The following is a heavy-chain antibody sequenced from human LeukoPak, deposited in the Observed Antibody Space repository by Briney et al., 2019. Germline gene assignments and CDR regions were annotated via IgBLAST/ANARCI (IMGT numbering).Heavy chain of an antibody. D-gene: IGHD2-15*01. J-gene: IGHJ4*02. Sequence: SGTLSLTCAVYGGSFSGYYWSWIRQPPGKGLEWIGEINHSGSTNYNPSLKSRVTISVDTSKNQFSLKLSSVTAADTAVYYCARGYCSGGSCHFDYWGQGTLVTVSS. CDR2: INHSGST. V-gene: IGHV4-34*01. CDR1: GGSFSGYY. CDR3: ARGYCSGGSCHFDY.